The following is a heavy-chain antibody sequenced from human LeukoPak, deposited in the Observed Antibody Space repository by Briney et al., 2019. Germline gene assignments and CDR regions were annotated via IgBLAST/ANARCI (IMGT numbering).Heavy chain of an antibody. CDR3: ANLKDAPWGGGL. CDR1: GGSISSYY. J-gene: IGHJ2*01. D-gene: IGHD3-16*01. Sequence: PSETLSLTCTVSGGSISSYYWSWIRQPPGKGLEWIGYIYYSGSTNYNPSLKSRVTISVDTSKNQFSLKLSSVTAADTAVYYCANLKDAPWGGGLWGRGTLVTVSS. CDR2: IYYSGST. V-gene: IGHV4-59*08.